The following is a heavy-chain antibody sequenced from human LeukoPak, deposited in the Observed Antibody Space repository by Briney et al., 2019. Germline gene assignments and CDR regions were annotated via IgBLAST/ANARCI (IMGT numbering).Heavy chain of an antibody. Sequence: GGSLRLSCAASGFTFSSYGMHWVRQAPGKGLEWVAVISYDGSNNYADSVMGRFTISRDNSKNTLYLQMNSLRAEDTAVYYCARTVTYYFDYWGQGTLVTVSS. CDR3: ARTVTYYFDY. CDR1: GFTFSSYG. V-gene: IGHV3-30*05. CDR2: ISYDGSN. J-gene: IGHJ4*02. D-gene: IGHD4-17*01.